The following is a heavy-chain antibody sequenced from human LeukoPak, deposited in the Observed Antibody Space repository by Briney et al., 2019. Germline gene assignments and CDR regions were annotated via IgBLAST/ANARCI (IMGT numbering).Heavy chain of an antibody. CDR2: IWYDGSNK. J-gene: IGHJ4*02. V-gene: IGHV3-33*01. CDR3: ARDLRWPGYFDY. Sequence: AGGSLRLSCAASGFTFSSYGMHWVRQAPGKGLEWVAVIWYDGSNKYYADSVKGRFTISRDNSKNTLYLQMNSLRAEDTAVYYCARDLRWPGYFDYGGQGTLVTVS. CDR1: GFTFSSYG. D-gene: IGHD5-24*01.